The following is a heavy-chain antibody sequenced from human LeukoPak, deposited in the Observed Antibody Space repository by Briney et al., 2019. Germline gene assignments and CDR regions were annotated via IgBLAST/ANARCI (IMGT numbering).Heavy chain of an antibody. CDR2: INPNSGGT. CDR1: RYTFTGYY. CDR3: SRRYSGSTGAFDI. V-gene: IGHV1-2*02. D-gene: IGHD1-26*01. J-gene: IGHJ3*02. Sequence: ASVKVSCKASRYTFTGYYMHWVRQAPGQGLEWMGWINPNSGGTNYAQKFQGRVTMTRDTSISTAYMELSRLRSDDTAVYYCSRRYSGSTGAFDIWGQGTMVTVSS.